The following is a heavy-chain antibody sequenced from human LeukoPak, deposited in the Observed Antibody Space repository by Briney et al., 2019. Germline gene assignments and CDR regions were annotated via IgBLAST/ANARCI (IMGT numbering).Heavy chain of an antibody. CDR2: INPSGGGT. V-gene: IGHV1-46*01. J-gene: IGHJ4*02. CDR3: ARGGGDIVVVPAAIAPIDY. CDR1: GYTFTGYY. Sequence: ASVKVSCKASGYTFTGYYMHWVRQAPGQGLEWMGIINPSGGGTSYAQKFQGRVTMTRDTSTSTVYMELSSLRSEDTAVYYCARGGGDIVVVPAAIAPIDYWGQGTLVTVSS. D-gene: IGHD2-2*01.